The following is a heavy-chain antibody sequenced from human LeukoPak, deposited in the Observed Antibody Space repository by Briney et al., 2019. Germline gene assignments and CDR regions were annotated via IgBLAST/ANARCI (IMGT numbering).Heavy chain of an antibody. CDR3: ARGDLDDYYDTSGYYFDY. D-gene: IGHD3-22*01. CDR2: ISYDGSNK. V-gene: IGHV3-30-3*01. J-gene: IGHJ4*02. CDR1: GFTFSSYA. Sequence: GRSLRLSCAASGFTFSSYAMHWVRQAPGKGLEWVAVISYDGSNKYYADSVKGRFTISRDNAKNTLYLQVNSLRAEDTAFYYCARGDLDDYYDTSGYYFDYWGQGTLVTVSS.